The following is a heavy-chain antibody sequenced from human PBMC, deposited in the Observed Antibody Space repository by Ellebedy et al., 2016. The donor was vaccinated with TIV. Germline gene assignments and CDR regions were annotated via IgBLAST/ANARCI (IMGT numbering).Heavy chain of an antibody. CDR1: GGSISSSNW. CDR3: ARLVGPLKLFLPGYSSGSFDY. J-gene: IGHJ4*02. V-gene: IGHV4-4*02. D-gene: IGHD6-19*01. CDR2: IYHSGST. Sequence: SETLSLTXAVSGGSISSSNWWSWVRQPPGKGLEWIGEIYHSGSTNYNPSLKSRVTISVDKSKNQFSLKLSSVTAADTAVYYCARLVGPLKLFLPGYSSGSFDYWGQGTLVTVSS.